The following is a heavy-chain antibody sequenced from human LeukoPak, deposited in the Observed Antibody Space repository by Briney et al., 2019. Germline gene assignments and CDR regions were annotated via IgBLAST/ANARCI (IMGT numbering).Heavy chain of an antibody. D-gene: IGHD6-13*01. CDR1: GYSISSGYY. V-gene: IGHV4-38-2*02. CDR3: ARAYSSSWYWNWFDP. CDR2: IYPTGSN. Sequence: SETLSLTCTVSGYSISSGYYWGWIRQPPGEGLEWIGNIYPTGSNYYNPSLKSRITISVDTSKDQFSLKVSSLTAADTGFYYCARAYSSSWYWNWFDPWGQGTLVTVSS. J-gene: IGHJ5*02.